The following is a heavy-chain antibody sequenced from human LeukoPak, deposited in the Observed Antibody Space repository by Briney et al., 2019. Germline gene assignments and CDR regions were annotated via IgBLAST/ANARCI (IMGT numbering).Heavy chain of an antibody. Sequence: PSETLSLTCTVSGASISSDTDYWTWIRQPAGKGLEWIGLIYISGTTNYNRSLKSRITISLDTSKNQLSLSLTSATAADTAVYYCARDFGIWGQGTMVTVSS. CDR3: ARDFGI. J-gene: IGHJ3*02. CDR2: IYISGTT. CDR1: GASISSDTDY. V-gene: IGHV4-61*02.